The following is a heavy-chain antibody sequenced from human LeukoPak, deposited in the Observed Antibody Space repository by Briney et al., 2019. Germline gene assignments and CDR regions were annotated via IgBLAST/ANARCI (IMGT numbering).Heavy chain of an antibody. CDR2: IYYSGST. CDR1: VGSIDSYY. J-gene: IGHJ6*03. CDR3: MDV. V-gene: IGHV4-59*08. Sequence: SETLSLTCTVSVGSIDSYYWSWIRQPPGKGLEWIGYIYYSGSTYYNPSLKSRVIISVDRSKNQFSLKLSSVTAADTALYYYMDVWGKGTTVTVSS.